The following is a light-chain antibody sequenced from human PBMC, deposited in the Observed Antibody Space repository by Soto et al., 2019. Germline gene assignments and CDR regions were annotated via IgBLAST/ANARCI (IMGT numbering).Light chain of an antibody. J-gene: IGLJ2*01. V-gene: IGLV1-40*01. CDR2: DNT. Sequence: QSVLTQPPSVSGAPGQRVTISCTGGSSNIGAGYDVHWYQQLPGTAPKLLIYDNTHRPSGVPDRFSASRSGTSASLAITGLQAEDEADYYCQSFDISLSAAAIGGGTKLTAL. CDR3: QSFDISLSAAA. CDR1: SSNIGAGYD.